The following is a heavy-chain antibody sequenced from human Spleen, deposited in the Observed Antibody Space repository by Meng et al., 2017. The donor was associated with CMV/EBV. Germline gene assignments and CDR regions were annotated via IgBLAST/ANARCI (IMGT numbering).Heavy chain of an antibody. V-gene: IGHV3-23*01. CDR1: GFTFSNYA. CDR3: AKALPCSSTSCYTGGYFDY. J-gene: IGHJ4*02. D-gene: IGHD2-2*02. CDR2: ISNSGGST. Sequence: GESLKISCAASGFTFSNYAMTWVRQAPGKGLEWVSAISNSGGSTYCADSVKGRFTISRDNSKNTLYLQMNSLRAEDTAVYYCAKALPCSSTSCYTGGYFDYWGQGTLVTVS.